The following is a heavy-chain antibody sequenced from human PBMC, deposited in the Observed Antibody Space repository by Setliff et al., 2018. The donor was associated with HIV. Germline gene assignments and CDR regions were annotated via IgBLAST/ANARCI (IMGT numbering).Heavy chain of an antibody. Sequence: GASVKVSCKASGYTFIDYYIHWVRQAPGQGPEWRGYIYPNTGATSYAQKFQGRVTMTRDTSISTAYMELSRLRSDDTAVYYCARSTTADWGQGALVTVSS. D-gene: IGHD4-17*01. V-gene: IGHV1-2*02. CDR3: ARSTTAD. CDR1: GYTFIDYY. CDR2: IYPNTGAT. J-gene: IGHJ4*02.